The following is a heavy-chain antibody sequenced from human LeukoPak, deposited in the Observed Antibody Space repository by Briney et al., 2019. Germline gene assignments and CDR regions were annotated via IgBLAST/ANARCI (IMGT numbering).Heavy chain of an antibody. V-gene: IGHV3-7*01. CDR1: GFTFGSHW. CDR3: SRVGEAFYMDV. Sequence: GGSLRLSCAASGFTFGSHWMSWVRQAPGKGLEWVANIKQDGSEKYYVDSVKDRFTISRDNAKKSVYLQMKSLRAEDTAVYYCSRVGEAFYMDVWGKGTTVTVSS. J-gene: IGHJ6*03. D-gene: IGHD3-10*01. CDR2: IKQDGSEK.